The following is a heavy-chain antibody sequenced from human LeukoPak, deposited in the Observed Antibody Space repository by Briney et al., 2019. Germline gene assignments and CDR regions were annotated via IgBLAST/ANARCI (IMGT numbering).Heavy chain of an antibody. CDR1: GFGFSSYT. CDR2: TSYDGSKK. J-gene: IGHJ2*01. CDR3: ARESTGVIAAAGHVLGYFDL. D-gene: IGHD6-13*01. V-gene: IGHV3-30-3*01. Sequence: GRSLRLSCAASGFGFSSYTMHWVRQAPGKGLEWVALTSYDGSKKYYADSVKGRFTISRDNSKNTLYLQMDSLRAEDTALYYCARESTGVIAAAGHVLGYFDLWGRGTLVTVSS.